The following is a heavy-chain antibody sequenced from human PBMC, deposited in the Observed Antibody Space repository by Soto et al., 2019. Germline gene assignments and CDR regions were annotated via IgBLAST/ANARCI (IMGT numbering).Heavy chain of an antibody. J-gene: IGHJ3*02. V-gene: IGHV1-2*04. Sequence: ASVKVSCKASGYTFTGYYMHWVRQAPGQGLEWMGWINPNSGGTNYAQKFQGWVTMTRDTSISTAYMELSRLRSDDTAVYYCARDWIYYGSSGPAVFDIWGQGTMVTVSS. CDR3: ARDWIYYGSSGPAVFDI. D-gene: IGHD3-22*01. CDR1: GYTFTGYY. CDR2: INPNSGGT.